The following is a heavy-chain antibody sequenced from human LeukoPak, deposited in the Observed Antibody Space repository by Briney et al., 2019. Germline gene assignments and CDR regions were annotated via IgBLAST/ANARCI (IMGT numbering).Heavy chain of an antibody. D-gene: IGHD3-22*01. CDR3: ARDHVYYYDSSGYYNYFDY. CDR1: GYTLTSYY. Sequence: ASVKVSCKASGYTLTSYYMHWVRQAPGQGLEWMGIINPSGGSTSYAQKFQGRVTMTKDTSTSTVYMELSSLRSEDTAVYYCARDHVYYYDSSGYYNYFDYWGQGTLVTVSS. V-gene: IGHV1-46*01. CDR2: INPSGGST. J-gene: IGHJ4*02.